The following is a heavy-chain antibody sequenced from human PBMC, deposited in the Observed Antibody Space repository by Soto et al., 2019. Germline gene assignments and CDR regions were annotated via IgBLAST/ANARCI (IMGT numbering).Heavy chain of an antibody. CDR3: ARDFIAAAGTPDY. CDR1: GYTFTSYG. V-gene: IGHV1-18*01. D-gene: IGHD6-13*01. J-gene: IGHJ4*02. Sequence: QVQLVQSGAEVKKPGASVKVSCKTSGYTFTSYGINWVRQAPGQGLEWMGWINADNGNANYAPKFQSRVTLTTDTSTSTAYMELRSLRSDDTAVYYCARDFIAAAGTPDYWGQGTLVTVSS. CDR2: INADNGNA.